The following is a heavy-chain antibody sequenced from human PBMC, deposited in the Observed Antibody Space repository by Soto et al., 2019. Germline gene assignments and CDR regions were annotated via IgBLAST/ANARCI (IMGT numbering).Heavy chain of an antibody. V-gene: IGHV4-31*03. D-gene: IGHD3-22*01. CDR2: IYYSGST. Sequence: PSETLSFTCTVSGGSISSGGYYWSWIRQHPGKGLEWIGYIYYSGSTYYNPSLKSRVTISVDTSKNQFSLKLSSVTAADTAVYYCARVEDYYDSSGYGAYNWFDPWGQGTLVTVSS. CDR1: GGSISSGGYY. J-gene: IGHJ5*02. CDR3: ARVEDYYDSSGYGAYNWFDP.